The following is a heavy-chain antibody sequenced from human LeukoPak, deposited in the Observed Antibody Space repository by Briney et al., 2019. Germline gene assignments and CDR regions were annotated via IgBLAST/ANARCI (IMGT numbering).Heavy chain of an antibody. V-gene: IGHV3-53*01. CDR3: ACGSTHLYYYYMDV. Sequence: PGGSLRLSCAASGFTVSSNYVSWVRQAPGKGLEWVSVIYSGGSTYYADSVKGRFTISRDGSKNTLNLQMNSLRAEDTAVYYCACGSTHLYYYYMDVWGKGTTVTVSS. D-gene: IGHD2-2*01. CDR2: IYSGGST. CDR1: GFTVSSNY. J-gene: IGHJ6*03.